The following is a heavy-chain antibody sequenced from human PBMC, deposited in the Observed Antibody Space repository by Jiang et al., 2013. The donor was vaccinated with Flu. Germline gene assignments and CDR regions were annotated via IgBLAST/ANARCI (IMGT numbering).Heavy chain of an antibody. CDR1: GGTFSSYA. J-gene: IGHJ4*02. CDR2: IIPIFGTA. V-gene: IGHV1-69*01. D-gene: IGHD4-17*01. CDR3: ARDIRYGDYLYYFDY. Sequence: SGAEVKKPGSSVKVSCKASGGTFSSYAISWVRQAPGQGLEWMGGIIPIFGTANYAQKFQGRVTITADESTSTAYMELSSLRSEDTAVYYCARDIRYGDYLYYFDYWGQGTLVTVSS.